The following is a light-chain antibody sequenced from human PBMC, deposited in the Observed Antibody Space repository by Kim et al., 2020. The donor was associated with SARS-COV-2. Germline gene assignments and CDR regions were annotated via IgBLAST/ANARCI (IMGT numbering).Light chain of an antibody. Sequence: GQSITISCTGTSSDGGGYNYVSWYQQHPGKAPKLMIYDVSNRPAGVSNLSSGSKSGTTASLTISGLQAEDGADYYCSSYTSSSTLVFGGGTQLTVL. CDR1: SSDGGGYNY. CDR3: SSYTSSSTLV. V-gene: IGLV2-14*03. J-gene: IGLJ2*01. CDR2: DVS.